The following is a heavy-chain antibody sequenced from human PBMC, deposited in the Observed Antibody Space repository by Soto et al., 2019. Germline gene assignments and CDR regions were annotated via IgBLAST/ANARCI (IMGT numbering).Heavy chain of an antibody. J-gene: IGHJ6*02. CDR1: GGSISSSSYY. CDR3: GGLVYDFLTGSLGV. D-gene: IGHD3-9*01. V-gene: IGHV4-39*01. CDR2: IYYSGST. Sequence: SETLSLTCTVSGGSISSSSYYWGWIRQPPGKGLEWIGSIYYSGSTYYNPSLKSRVTISVDTSKNQFSLKLSSVTAADTAVYYWGGLVYDFLTGSLGVWGQGTPVTVSS.